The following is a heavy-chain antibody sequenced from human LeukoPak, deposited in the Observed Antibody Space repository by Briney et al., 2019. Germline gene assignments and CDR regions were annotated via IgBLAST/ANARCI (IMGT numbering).Heavy chain of an antibody. CDR2: IKTDGSGT. Sequence: GESLRLSCVASGFSFRTSWTHWVRQAPGKGLVWVSRIKTDGSGTNYVDSVKGRFTTSRDNAKNTLYVQMNSLRAEDTAVYYCATRPIVGAPYWGQGTLVTVSS. CDR1: GFSFRTSW. D-gene: IGHD1-26*01. CDR3: ATRPIVGAPY. J-gene: IGHJ4*02. V-gene: IGHV3-74*01.